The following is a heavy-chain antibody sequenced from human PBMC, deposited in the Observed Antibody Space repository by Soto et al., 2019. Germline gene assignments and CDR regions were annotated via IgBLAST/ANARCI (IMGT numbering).Heavy chain of an antibody. CDR1: GFTFSSYA. CDR2: VSGRGGRA. J-gene: IGHJ4*02. CDR3: AKDRSPGAVAGTSDFDS. D-gene: IGHD6-19*01. V-gene: IGHV3-23*01. Sequence: GGSLRLSCAASGFTFSSYAMSWVRQAPGKGLDWVSTVSGRGGRAYYADSVKGRFTISRDNSKNALYLQVNSLRAEDTAIYYCAKDRSPGAVAGTSDFDSWGQGILVTVPQ.